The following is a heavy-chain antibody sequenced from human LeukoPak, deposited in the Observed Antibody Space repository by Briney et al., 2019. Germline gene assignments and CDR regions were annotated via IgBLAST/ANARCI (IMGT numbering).Heavy chain of an antibody. CDR2: IYTSGST. D-gene: IGHD3-9*01. V-gene: IGHV4-61*02. Sequence: SETLSLTCTVSSGSISTSNYYWSWIRQPAGKGLEWIGRIYTSGSTNYNPSLKSRVTISVDTSQNQFSLKLSSVTAADTAVYYCARAQLRYFDWLPTIDYWGQGTLVTVSS. J-gene: IGHJ4*02. CDR1: SGSISTSNYY. CDR3: ARAQLRYFDWLPTIDY.